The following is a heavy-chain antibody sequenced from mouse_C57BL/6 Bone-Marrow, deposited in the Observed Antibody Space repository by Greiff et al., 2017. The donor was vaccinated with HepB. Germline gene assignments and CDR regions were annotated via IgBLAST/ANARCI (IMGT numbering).Heavy chain of an antibody. D-gene: IGHD2-3*01. CDR3: TPMVTPWFAY. CDR1: GFNIKDVY. CDR2: IDPENGDT. V-gene: IGHV14-4*01. Sequence: EVQLQQSGAELVRPGASVKLSCTASGFNIKDVYMHWVKQRPEQGLEWIGWIDPENGDTEYASKFQGKATITADTSSNTAYLQLSSLTSEDTAVYYCTPMVTPWFAYWGQGALVTVSA. J-gene: IGHJ3*01.